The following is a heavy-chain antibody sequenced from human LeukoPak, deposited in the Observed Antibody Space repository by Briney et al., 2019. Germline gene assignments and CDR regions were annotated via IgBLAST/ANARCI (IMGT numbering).Heavy chain of an antibody. CDR3: AKVPIPYSSGWYLNY. CDR1: GFTFSTFW. Sequence: PGGSLRLSCAASGFTFSTFWMTWVRQAPGKGLEGVANIRQDGGEKYYGDNVKGRFTISRDNAKNSLYLQINSLRAEDTAVYYCAKVPIPYSSGWYLNYWGQGTLVTVSS. D-gene: IGHD6-19*01. CDR2: IRQDGGEK. V-gene: IGHV3-7*01. J-gene: IGHJ4*02.